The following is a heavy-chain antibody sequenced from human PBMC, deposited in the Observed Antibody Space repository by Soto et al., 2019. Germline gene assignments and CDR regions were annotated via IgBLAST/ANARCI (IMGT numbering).Heavy chain of an antibody. Sequence: QVQLAQSGAEVKKPGASVKVSCKASGYTFTTYYVHWVRQAPGQGLEWMGIISPSAGSTTYAQKFNGRVNMTRDKSTSTVYMEMSSLGSEDTAVYYCARDQWNRPPRFDYWGQGTLVTVSS. J-gene: IGHJ4*02. D-gene: IGHD1-1*01. CDR2: ISPSAGST. V-gene: IGHV1-46*01. CDR3: ARDQWNRPPRFDY. CDR1: GYTFTTYY.